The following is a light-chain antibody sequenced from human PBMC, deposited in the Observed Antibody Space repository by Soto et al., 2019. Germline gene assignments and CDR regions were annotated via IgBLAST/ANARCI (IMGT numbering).Light chain of an antibody. CDR3: QQYGNTHLT. CDR2: GAS. Sequence: EIVLTQSPGTLSLSPGERATLSCRASQSVGSSYLAWYQQKPDQAPRLLIYGASSRATCIPDRFIGSGSGTDFTLTISRLDPEDFAVYYCQQYGNTHLTFGGGTKVDIK. J-gene: IGKJ4*01. V-gene: IGKV3-20*01. CDR1: QSVGSSY.